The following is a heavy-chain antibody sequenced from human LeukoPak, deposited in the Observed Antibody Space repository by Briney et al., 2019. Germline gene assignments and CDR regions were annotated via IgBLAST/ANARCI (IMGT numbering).Heavy chain of an antibody. D-gene: IGHD3-22*01. CDR2: LSYDGSNK. V-gene: IGHV3-30-3*01. CDR3: AKGYRITMIVVVNGMDV. CDR1: GFTFSNYA. Sequence: PGGSLRLSCAASGFTFSNYAMHWVRQAPGKGLEWVAFLSYDGSNKHYAEPVQGRFTISRDNSKNTLYLQMNSLRAEDTAVYYCAKGYRITMIVVVNGMDVWGQGTTVTVSS. J-gene: IGHJ6*02.